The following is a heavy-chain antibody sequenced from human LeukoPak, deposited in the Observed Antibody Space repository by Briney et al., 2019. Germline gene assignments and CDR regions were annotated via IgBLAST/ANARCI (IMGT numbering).Heavy chain of an antibody. CDR1: GVSISSSEW. CDR3: SRESGAFCPFGY. CDR2: IHRDGRT. V-gene: IGHV4-4*02. D-gene: IGHD1-26*01. Sequence: PSGTLSLTCAVSGVSISSSEWWIWVRQPPGQGLEWIGEIHRDGRTRYNPSLQTRVTMSIDYSKNQISLEVTSVTAADTAIYYCSRESGAFCPFGYWGQGTLVIVPP. J-gene: IGHJ4*02.